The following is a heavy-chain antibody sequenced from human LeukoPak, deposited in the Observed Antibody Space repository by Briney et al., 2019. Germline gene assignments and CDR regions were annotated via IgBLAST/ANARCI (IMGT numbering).Heavy chain of an antibody. J-gene: IGHJ4*02. V-gene: IGHV4-59*08. D-gene: IGHD6-19*01. CDR3: ARLTYSSGWYQFDY. CDR2: IYYSGST. CDR1: GASLSGYY. Sequence: SETLSLTCTVYGASLSGYYWSWIRQSPGKGLEWIGYIYYSGSTNYNPSLKSRVTISVDTSKNQFSLKLSSVTAADTAVYYCARLTYSSGWYQFDYWGQGTLVTVSS.